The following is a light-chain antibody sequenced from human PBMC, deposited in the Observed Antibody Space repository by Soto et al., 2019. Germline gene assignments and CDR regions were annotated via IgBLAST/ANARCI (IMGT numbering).Light chain of an antibody. V-gene: IGLV2-8*01. J-gene: IGLJ2*01. Sequence: QSALTQPASVSGSPGQSITISCTGTSSDVGGYNYVSWYQQQSGKAPKLMIHEVIKRPSGVPDRFSGSKSGNTASLTVSGLHAEDEADYYCSSYSGSDNFVVFGGGTKLTVL. CDR1: SSDVGGYNY. CDR2: EVI. CDR3: SSYSGSDNFVV.